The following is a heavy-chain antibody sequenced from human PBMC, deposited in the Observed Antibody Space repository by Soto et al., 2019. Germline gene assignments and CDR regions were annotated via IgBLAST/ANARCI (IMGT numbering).Heavy chain of an antibody. J-gene: IGHJ4*02. CDR1: GYTFTSFY. Sequence: ASEKVPCNASGYTFTSFYMQWVRRAPGQGLEWMGIINLSGGSTTYEQKFQGRVTMTRDTSTRTVYMELSSLRSEDTAVYYCARVRTTMFGVVITYFDYWGQGTLVTVSS. CDR2: INLSGGST. V-gene: IGHV1-46*01. CDR3: ARVRTTMFGVVITYFDY. D-gene: IGHD3-3*01.